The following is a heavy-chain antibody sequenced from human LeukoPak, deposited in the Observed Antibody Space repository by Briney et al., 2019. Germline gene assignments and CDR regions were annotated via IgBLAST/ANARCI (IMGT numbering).Heavy chain of an antibody. J-gene: IGHJ5*02. CDR1: GGSISSGGYS. Sequence: SETLSLTCAVSGGSISSGGYSWSWIRQPPGKGLEWIGYIYHSGSTYYNPSLKSRVTISVDRSKNQFSLKLSSVTAADTAVYYCARGLTPSYDWFDPWGQGTLVTVSS. D-gene: IGHD2-2*01. V-gene: IGHV4-30-2*01. CDR3: ARGLTPSYDWFDP. CDR2: IYHSGST.